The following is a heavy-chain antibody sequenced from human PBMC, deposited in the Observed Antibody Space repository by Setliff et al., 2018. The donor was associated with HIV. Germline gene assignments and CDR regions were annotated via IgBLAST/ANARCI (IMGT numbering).Heavy chain of an antibody. Sequence: LSLTCTVSGGSISSSYWSWIRQPPGKGLEWIGYIYYSGSTNYNPSLKSRVTISVDTSKNQFSLKLSSVTAADTAVYYCARARTPYYYDSSAYYFNYYYMDVWGKGTTVTV. D-gene: IGHD3-22*01. CDR3: ARARTPYYYDSSAYYFNYYYMDV. CDR2: IYYSGST. V-gene: IGHV4-59*01. CDR1: GGSISSSY. J-gene: IGHJ6*03.